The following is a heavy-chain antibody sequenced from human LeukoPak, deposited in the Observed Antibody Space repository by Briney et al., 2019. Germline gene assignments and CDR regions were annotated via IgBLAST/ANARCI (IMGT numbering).Heavy chain of an antibody. J-gene: IGHJ4*02. CDR1: GFTFSSYE. CDR3: ARDPRIYCTNGICRDDYLDN. CDR2: ISSSSSYI. V-gene: IGHV3-21*01. Sequence: PGGSLRLSCAASGFTFSSYEMNWVRQAPGKGLEWVSSISSSSSYIYYADSVKGRFTISRDNAKNSLYLQMNSLRAEDTAVYYCARDPRIYCTNGICRDDYLDNWGQGALVTVSS. D-gene: IGHD2-8*01.